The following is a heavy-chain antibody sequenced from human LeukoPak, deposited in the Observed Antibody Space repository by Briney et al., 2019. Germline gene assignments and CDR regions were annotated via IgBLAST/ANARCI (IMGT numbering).Heavy chain of an antibody. J-gene: IGHJ4*02. D-gene: IGHD3-22*01. CDR2: ISSSSSYI. CDR1: GFTFSSYS. CDR3: ARDYDSSGYYYAPSPYYFDY. Sequence: PGGSLRLSCAASGFTFSSYSMNWVRQAPGKGLEWVSSISSSSSYIYYADSVKGRFTISRDNAKNSLYLQMNSLRAEDTAVYYCARDYDSSGYYYAPSPYYFDYWGQGTLVTVSS. V-gene: IGHV3-21*01.